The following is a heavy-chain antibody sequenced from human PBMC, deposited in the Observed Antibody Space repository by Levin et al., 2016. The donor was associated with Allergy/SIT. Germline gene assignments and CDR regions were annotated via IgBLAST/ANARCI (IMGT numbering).Heavy chain of an antibody. CDR3: AREFDCSSTSCYKATYYYYGMDV. Sequence: GGSLRLSCAASGFTFSSYSMNWVRQAPGKGLEWVSYISSSSSTIYYADSVKGRFTISRDNAKNSLYLQMNSLRAEDTAVYYCAREFDCSSTSCYKATYYYYGMDVWGQGTTVTVSS. V-gene: IGHV3-48*01. CDR2: ISSSSSTI. J-gene: IGHJ6*02. CDR1: GFTFSSYS. D-gene: IGHD2-2*02.